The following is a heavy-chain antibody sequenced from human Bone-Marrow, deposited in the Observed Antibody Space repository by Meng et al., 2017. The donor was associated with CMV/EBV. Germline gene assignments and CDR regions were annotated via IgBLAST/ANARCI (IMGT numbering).Heavy chain of an antibody. CDR2: IYYIGST. CDR1: GGSISSYY. V-gene: IGHV4-59*01. J-gene: IGHJ4*02. CDR3: ARVGEQQLEASTPFYFDY. Sequence: SETLSLTCTVSGGSISSYYWSWIRQPPGKGLEWIGYIYYIGSTNYNPALKSRVTISVDTSKNQFSLKLSSVTAADTAVYYCARVGEQQLEASTPFYFDYWGQGTLVTVSS. D-gene: IGHD6-13*01.